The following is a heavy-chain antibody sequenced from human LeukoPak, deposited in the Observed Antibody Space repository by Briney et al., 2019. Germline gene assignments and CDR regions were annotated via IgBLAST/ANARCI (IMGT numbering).Heavy chain of an antibody. V-gene: IGHV4-4*07. CDR3: AREDSSSWYLTLFDY. CDR1: GGPISSYY. Sequence: PSETLSLTCTVSGGPISSYYWSWIRQPAGKGLEWIGRIYTSGSTNYNPSLKSRVTMSVDTSKNQFSLKLSSVTAADTAVYYCAREDSSSWYLTLFDYWGQGTLVTVSS. CDR2: IYTSGST. J-gene: IGHJ4*02. D-gene: IGHD6-13*01.